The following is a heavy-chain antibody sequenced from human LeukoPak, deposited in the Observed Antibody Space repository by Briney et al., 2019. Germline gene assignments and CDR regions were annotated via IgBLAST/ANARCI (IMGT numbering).Heavy chain of an antibody. CDR3: ATLGPTEYFVY. J-gene: IGHJ4*02. V-gene: IGHV3-11*03. Sequence: GGSLRLSCVVSGIPFSDYYMNWIRQAPGKGLEWISYISSSSSYTDYADSVKGRFTISRDNAKSALYLQMNSLRLEDTAVYYCATLGPTEYFVYWGQGTLVTVSS. CDR1: GIPFSDYY. D-gene: IGHD4-11*01. CDR2: ISSSSSYT.